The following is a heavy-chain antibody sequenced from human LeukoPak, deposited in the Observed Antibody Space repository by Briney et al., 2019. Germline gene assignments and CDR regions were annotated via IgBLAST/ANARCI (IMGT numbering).Heavy chain of an antibody. D-gene: IGHD6-19*01. CDR1: GFTFSSYS. CDR3: AKSAPLTPLTKRQWLAGDAFDI. J-gene: IGHJ3*02. V-gene: IGHV3-23*01. Sequence: GGSLRLSCAASGFTFSSYSMNWVRQAPGKGLEWVSAISGSGGSTYYADSVKGRFTISRDNSKNTLYLQMNSLRAEDTAVYYCAKSAPLTPLTKRQWLAGDAFDIWGQGTMVTVSS. CDR2: ISGSGGST.